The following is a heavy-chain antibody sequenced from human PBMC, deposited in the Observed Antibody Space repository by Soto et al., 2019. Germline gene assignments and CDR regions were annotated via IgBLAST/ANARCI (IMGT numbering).Heavy chain of an antibody. J-gene: IGHJ6*03. Sequence: GGSVRLSCAASGFTVSGYYRSWIRQAPGKGLEWVSYISSSGSTIYYADSVKGRFTISRDNAKNSLYLQMNSLRAEDTAVYYCARVLAAAPYYYYYYMDVWGKGTTVTVS. CDR1: GFTVSGYY. CDR2: ISSSGSTI. V-gene: IGHV3-11*01. D-gene: IGHD6-13*01. CDR3: ARVLAAAPYYYYYYMDV.